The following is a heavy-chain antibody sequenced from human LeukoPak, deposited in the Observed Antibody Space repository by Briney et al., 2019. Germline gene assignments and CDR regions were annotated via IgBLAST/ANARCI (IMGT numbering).Heavy chain of an antibody. V-gene: IGHV5-51*01. D-gene: IGHD3-10*01. CDR2: IYPSDSDT. Sequence: GESLKISCRGAGYIFTSYWIGWVRQMPGKGLEGMGVIYPSDSDTRYSPSFQGQVTISADKSISTVSLQLSSLKASDTALYYCARHHGSGSSGDYWGQGTLVTVSS. CDR1: GYIFTSYW. J-gene: IGHJ4*02. CDR3: ARHHGSGSSGDY.